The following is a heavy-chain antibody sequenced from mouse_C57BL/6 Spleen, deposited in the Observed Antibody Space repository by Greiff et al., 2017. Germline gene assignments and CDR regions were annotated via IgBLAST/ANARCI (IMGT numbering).Heavy chain of an antibody. D-gene: IGHD1-1*01. V-gene: IGHV1-82*01. CDR2: IYPGDGDT. Sequence: QVQLQQSGPELVKPGASVKISCKASGYAFSSSWMNWVKQRPGKGLEWIGRIYPGDGDTNYNGKFKGKATLTADKSSSTAYMQLSSLTSEDSAVYFCANYYGSSPYYFDYWGQGTTLTVSS. CDR3: ANYYGSSPYYFDY. J-gene: IGHJ2*01. CDR1: GYAFSSSW.